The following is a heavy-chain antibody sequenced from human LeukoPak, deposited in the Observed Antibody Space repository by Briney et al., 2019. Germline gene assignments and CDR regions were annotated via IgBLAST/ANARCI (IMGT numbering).Heavy chain of an antibody. J-gene: IGHJ3*02. Sequence: GGSLRLSCAAPGFTFDDYAMHWVRQAPGKGLEWVSGISWNSGSIGYADSVKGRFTISRVNAKNSLYLQMNSLRAEDTALYYCAKDFGSRLRGAFDIWGQGTMVTVSS. CDR1: GFTFDDYA. CDR2: ISWNSGSI. V-gene: IGHV3-9*01. D-gene: IGHD4-17*01. CDR3: AKDFGSRLRGAFDI.